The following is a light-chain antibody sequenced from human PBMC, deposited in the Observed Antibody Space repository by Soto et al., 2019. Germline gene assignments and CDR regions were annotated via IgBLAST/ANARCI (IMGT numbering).Light chain of an antibody. J-gene: IGKJ1*01. CDR1: QSVSSN. CDR3: QQYNNWWT. V-gene: IGKV3-15*01. CDR2: GAS. Sequence: EIVMTQSPATLSVSPGERATLSCRASQSVSSNLAWYQQKPGQAPRLLISGASSRATGIPARFSGSGSGTEFTLTISSLQSEDFAVYYCQQYNNWWTFGKGTKVEIK.